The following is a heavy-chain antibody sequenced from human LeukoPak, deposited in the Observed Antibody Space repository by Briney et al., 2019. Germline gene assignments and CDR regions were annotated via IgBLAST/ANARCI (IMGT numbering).Heavy chain of an antibody. V-gene: IGHV3-30*02. CDR1: GFTFSSYS. D-gene: IGHD3-22*01. CDR2: IRYDGSNK. Sequence: GGSLRLSCAASGFTFSSYSMHWVRQAPGKGLEWVAFIRYDGSNKYYADSVKGRFTISRDNSKNTLYLQMNSLRAEDTAVYYCAKGDSSGYPLFDYWGQGTLVTVSS. CDR3: AKGDSSGYPLFDY. J-gene: IGHJ4*02.